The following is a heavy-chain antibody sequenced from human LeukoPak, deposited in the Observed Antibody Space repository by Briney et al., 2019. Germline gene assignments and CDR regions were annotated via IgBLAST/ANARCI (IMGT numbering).Heavy chain of an antibody. D-gene: IGHD3-22*01. CDR3: ARDSRSYYDSSGYSPPDY. CDR1: GYTFTGYY. CDR2: INPNSGDT. Sequence: GASVKVSCEASGYTFTGYYMHWVRQAPGHGLEWMGWINPNSGDTSSAQKFQGRVTMTRDTSISTAYMELSRLRSDDTAVYYCARDSRSYYDSSGYSPPDYWGQGTLVTVSS. V-gene: IGHV1-2*02. J-gene: IGHJ4*02.